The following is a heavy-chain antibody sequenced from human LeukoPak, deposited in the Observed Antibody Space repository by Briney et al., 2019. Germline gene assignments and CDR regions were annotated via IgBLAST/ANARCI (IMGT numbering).Heavy chain of an antibody. Sequence: GGSLRLSCAASGFTFSDYGIHWVRQAPGKGLEWVAFIWYDGSKNYYADSVKGRFTISRDNSKNTLYLQMNSLRAEDTAVYYCAKDGLWGAFDYWGQGTLVTVSS. J-gene: IGHJ4*02. CDR3: AKDGLWGAFDY. D-gene: IGHD3-16*01. CDR1: GFTFSDYG. V-gene: IGHV3-30*02. CDR2: IWYDGSKN.